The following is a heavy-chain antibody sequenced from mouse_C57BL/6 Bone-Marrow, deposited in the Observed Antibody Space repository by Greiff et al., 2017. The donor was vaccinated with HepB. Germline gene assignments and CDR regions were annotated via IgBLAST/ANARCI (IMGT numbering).Heavy chain of an antibody. CDR2: ISYDGSN. J-gene: IGHJ2*01. V-gene: IGHV3-6*01. Sequence: ESGPGLVKPSQSLSLTCSVTGYSITSGYYWNWIRQFPGNKLEWMGYISYDGSNNYNPSLKNRISITRDTSKNQFFLKLNSVTTEDTATYYCAALITTVVAGYFDYWGQGTTLTVSS. CDR1: GYSITSGYY. D-gene: IGHD1-1*01. CDR3: AALITTVVAGYFDY.